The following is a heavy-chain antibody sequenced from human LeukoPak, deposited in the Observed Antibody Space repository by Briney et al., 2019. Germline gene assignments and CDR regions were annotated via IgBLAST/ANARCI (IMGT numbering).Heavy chain of an antibody. Sequence: SETLSLTCTVSGGSISGYCWSWIRQPPGKGLEWIGNIYYSGSSNYNPSLKSRVTMSVDTSKNQFSLKLSSVTAADTAVYYCAREKRIAAAGTLFDYWGQGTLVTVSS. CDR3: AREKRIAAAGTLFDY. D-gene: IGHD6-13*01. J-gene: IGHJ4*02. CDR1: GGSISGYC. V-gene: IGHV4-59*01. CDR2: IYYSGSS.